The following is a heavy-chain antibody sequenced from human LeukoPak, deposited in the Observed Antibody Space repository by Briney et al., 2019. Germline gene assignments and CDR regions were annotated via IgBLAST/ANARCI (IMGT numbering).Heavy chain of an antibody. CDR3: ASHYGSGVN. D-gene: IGHD3-10*01. V-gene: IGHV1-24*01. Sequence: ASVQVSCQVSGYTLTELSMHWLRQAPGKGLEGMGGFDPEDGETIYAQKFQGRVTMTEDTSTDTAYMELSSLRSEDTAVYYCASHYGSGVNWGQGTLVTVSS. CDR1: GYTLTELS. J-gene: IGHJ4*02. CDR2: FDPEDGET.